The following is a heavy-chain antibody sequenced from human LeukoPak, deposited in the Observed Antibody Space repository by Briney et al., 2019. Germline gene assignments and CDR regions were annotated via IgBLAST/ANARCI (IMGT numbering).Heavy chain of an antibody. CDR2: INHSGSN. Sequence: SETLSLPCAVYGGSFCGYYWRWIRQPPGKGLEWIGEINHSGSNNYHPSLKSRLTISVDTSKNQFSLKLSSVTAADTAVYYWGRGLPYRYFQEGARPRGGFDLWGRGTLVTVSS. J-gene: IGHJ2*01. V-gene: IGHV4-34*01. CDR1: GGSFCGYY. D-gene: IGHD3-9*01. CDR3: GRGLPYRYFQEGARPRGGFDL.